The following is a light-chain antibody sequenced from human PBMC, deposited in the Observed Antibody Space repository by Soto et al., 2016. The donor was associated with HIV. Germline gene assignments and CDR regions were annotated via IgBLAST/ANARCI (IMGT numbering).Light chain of an antibody. Sequence: SSELTQDPAVSVALGQTVRITCQGDSLINYYASWYQQKPGQAPVLVIYGQNKRPSGIPDRFSGSSSGNXASLTITGAQAADDADYYCSSRDSSGNWVFGGGTSLSV. V-gene: IGLV3-19*01. CDR3: SSRDSSGNWV. CDR2: GQN. J-gene: IGLJ3*02. CDR1: SLINYY.